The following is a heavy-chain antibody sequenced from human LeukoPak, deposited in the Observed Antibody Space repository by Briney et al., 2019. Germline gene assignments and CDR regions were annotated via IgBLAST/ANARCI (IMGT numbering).Heavy chain of an antibody. CDR3: ARDSSGWYGGYFDY. CDR2: ISGSGGST. J-gene: IGHJ4*02. Sequence: PGGSLRLSCAASGFTFSSYAMSWVRQAPGKGLEWVSAISGSGGSTYYADSVKGRFTISRDNAKNSLYLQMNSLRAEDTAVYYCARDSSGWYGGYFDYWGQGTLVTVSS. V-gene: IGHV3-23*01. D-gene: IGHD6-19*01. CDR1: GFTFSSYA.